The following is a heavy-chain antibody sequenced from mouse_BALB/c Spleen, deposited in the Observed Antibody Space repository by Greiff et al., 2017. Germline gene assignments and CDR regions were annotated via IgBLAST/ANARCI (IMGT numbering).Heavy chain of an antibody. V-gene: IGHV1S29*02. CDR1: GYTFTDYN. Sequence: EVQLQQSGPELVKPGASVKISCKASGYTFTDYNMHWVKQSHGKSLEWIGYIYPYNGGTGYNQKFKSKATLTVDNSSSTAYMELRSLTSEDSAVYYCARLDYYGSRPEAMDYWGQGTSVTVSS. CDR3: ARLDYYGSRPEAMDY. D-gene: IGHD1-1*01. J-gene: IGHJ4*01. CDR2: IYPYNGGT.